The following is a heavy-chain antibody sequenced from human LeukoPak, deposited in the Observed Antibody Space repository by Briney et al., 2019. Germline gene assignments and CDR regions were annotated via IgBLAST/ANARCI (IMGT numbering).Heavy chain of an antibody. V-gene: IGHV4-38-2*02. J-gene: IGHJ4*02. Sequence: PSETLSLTCTVSGYSISSGYYWGWIRQPPGKGLEWIGYIYYSGSTNYNPSLKSRVTISVDTSKNQFSLKLSSVTAADTAVYYCARGGSKQQLGDFDYWGQGTLVTVSS. CDR2: IYYSGST. CDR3: ARGGSKQQLGDFDY. D-gene: IGHD6-13*01. CDR1: GYSISSGYY.